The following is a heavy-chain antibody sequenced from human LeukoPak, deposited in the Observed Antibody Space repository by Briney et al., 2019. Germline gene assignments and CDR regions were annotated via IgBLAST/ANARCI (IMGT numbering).Heavy chain of an antibody. J-gene: IGHJ4*02. D-gene: IGHD3-10*01. CDR3: ARGSSTYYYGSGSYPY. CDR2: IWYDGSNK. Sequence: GGSLRLSCAAPGFTFSSYGMHWVRQAPGKGLEWVAVIWYDGSNKYYAGSVKGRFTISRDNSKNTLYLQMNSLRAEDTAVYYCARGSSTYYYGSGSYPYWGQGTLVTVSS. V-gene: IGHV3-33*01. CDR1: GFTFSSYG.